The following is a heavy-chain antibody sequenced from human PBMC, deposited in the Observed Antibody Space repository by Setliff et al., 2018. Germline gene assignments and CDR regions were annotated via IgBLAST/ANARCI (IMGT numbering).Heavy chain of an antibody. CDR1: GYTFTDYY. Sequence: ASVKVSCKPSGYTFTDYYIHWVRQAPGQGLEWMGWINPKNGDIFYAPKFAGRVTMTRDTPISTVYMELSLLTSDDTAVYYCARDWRDYGAMGYWGQGTLVTSPQ. V-gene: IGHV1-2*07. CDR3: ARDWRDYGAMGY. D-gene: IGHD4-17*01. CDR2: INPKNGDI. J-gene: IGHJ4*02.